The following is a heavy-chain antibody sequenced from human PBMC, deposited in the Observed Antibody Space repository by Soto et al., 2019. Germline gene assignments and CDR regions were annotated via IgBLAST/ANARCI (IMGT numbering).Heavy chain of an antibody. CDR1: GFTFSSYA. CDR3: ARGGMVRGVIDY. D-gene: IGHD3-10*01. V-gene: IGHV3-23*01. CDR2: ITNSGDST. Sequence: EVQLLESGGGLVQPGGSLRLSCAVSGFTFSSYAMSWVRQAPGKGLEWVSSITNSGDSTDFEDSVKGRFAISRDNSKNTLSLQMSSLRAEDTAVYFCARGGMVRGVIDYWGQGTLVTVSS. J-gene: IGHJ4*02.